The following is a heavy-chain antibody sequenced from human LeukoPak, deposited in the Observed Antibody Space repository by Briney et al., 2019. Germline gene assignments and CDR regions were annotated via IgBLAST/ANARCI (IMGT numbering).Heavy chain of an antibody. CDR1: GLTFSSYW. J-gene: IGHJ6*03. D-gene: IGHD6-19*01. CDR3: ARAGSSGWAPDYYYYMDV. Sequence: GGSLRLSCAASGLTFSSYWMHWVRQAPGKGLVWVSRINSDGSSTSYADSVKGRFTISRDNAKNTLYLQMNSLRAEDTAVYYCARAGSSGWAPDYYYYMDVWGKGTTVTVSS. V-gene: IGHV3-74*01. CDR2: INSDGSST.